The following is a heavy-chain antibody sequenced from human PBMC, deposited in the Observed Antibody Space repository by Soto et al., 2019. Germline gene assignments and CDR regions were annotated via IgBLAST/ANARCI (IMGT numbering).Heavy chain of an antibody. V-gene: IGHV4-39*01. CDR3: ARHAYSSGWYYYYYGMYV. Sequence: SETLSLTCTVSGGSISSISYYWGWIRQPPGKGLEWIGSIYYSGSTYYNPSLKSRVTISVDTSKNQFSLKLSSVTAADTAVYYCARHAYSSGWYYYYYGMYVWGQGTTVTVSS. D-gene: IGHD6-19*01. CDR1: GGSISSISYY. CDR2: IYYSGST. J-gene: IGHJ6*02.